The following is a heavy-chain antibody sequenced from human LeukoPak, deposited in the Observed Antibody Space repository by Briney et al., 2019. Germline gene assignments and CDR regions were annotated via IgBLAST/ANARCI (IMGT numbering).Heavy chain of an antibody. V-gene: IGHV3-7*01. CDR2: IKRDGSEI. Sequence: GGSLRLSGAASGFTFSSYWMTWVRQAPGKGLEWVANIKRDGSEIYYVDSVKGRFTISRDNAKNSLDLQMNSLRVEDTALYYCARVAGGNYLGAFDIWGQGTMVTVSS. J-gene: IGHJ3*02. CDR1: GFTFSSYW. CDR3: ARVAGGNYLGAFDI. D-gene: IGHD1-26*01.